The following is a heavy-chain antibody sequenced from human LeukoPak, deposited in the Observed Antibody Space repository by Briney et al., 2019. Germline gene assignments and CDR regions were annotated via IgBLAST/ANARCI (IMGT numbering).Heavy chain of an antibody. CDR2: INLDGSSA. CDR1: GCIFSPYW. CDR3: AIHLTYGGWNL. D-gene: IGHD4-23*01. Sequence: GGSLRLSCAASGCIFSPYWMHWGRQAPGKGLVWISHINLDGSSATYADSVKGRFTNSRDNAKNTLDMQISSLRAKDTAVYYCAIHLTYGGWNLWGQGTLVTVSS. J-gene: IGHJ5*02. V-gene: IGHV3-74*01.